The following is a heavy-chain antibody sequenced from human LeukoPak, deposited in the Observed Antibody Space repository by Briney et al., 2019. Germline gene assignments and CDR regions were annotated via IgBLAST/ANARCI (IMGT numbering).Heavy chain of an antibody. Sequence: PSETLSLTCNVSGSSINSYWWNWIRQAPGKGLEWIGYISYDGKTNYNHSLKGRLTLSLDTSKNPLSLNLNSVTASDTARYYCTKGYYEPFDRWGQGTLVTVTS. D-gene: IGHD3-22*01. CDR3: TKGYYEPFDR. V-gene: IGHV4-59*01. J-gene: IGHJ5*02. CDR2: ISYDGKT. CDR1: GSSINSYW.